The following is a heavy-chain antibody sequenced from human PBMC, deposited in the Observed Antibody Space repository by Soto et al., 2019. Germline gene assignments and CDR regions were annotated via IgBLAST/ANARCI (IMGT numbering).Heavy chain of an antibody. D-gene: IGHD5-12*01. CDR1: GFTFSAYG. CDR3: ARAPGGIVATRQAFDI. Sequence: GGSLRLSCAASGFTFSAYGMNWVRQAPGKGLEWISYISSSSSTIYYADSVKGRFTISRDNAKNSLYLQLNSLRGEDTAVYYCARAPGGIVATRQAFDIWGQGTMVTVSS. CDR2: ISSSSSTI. J-gene: IGHJ3*02. V-gene: IGHV3-48*01.